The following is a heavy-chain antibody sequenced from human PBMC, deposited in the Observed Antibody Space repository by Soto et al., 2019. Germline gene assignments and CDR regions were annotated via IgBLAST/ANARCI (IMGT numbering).Heavy chain of an antibody. V-gene: IGHV3-23*01. D-gene: IGHD3-10*01. CDR2: IGVSGDTT. CDR1: GFTFSSYA. Sequence: EVHLLESGGGLVQPGGSLRLSCAASGFTFSSYAMSWVRQAPGKGLEWVSAIGVSGDTTYYADSVKGRFTISRDNSKNTLYLQMGSLRAEATAVYYCAKVRRFGELRSLYWGQGTLVTVSS. J-gene: IGHJ4*02. CDR3: AKVRRFGELRSLY.